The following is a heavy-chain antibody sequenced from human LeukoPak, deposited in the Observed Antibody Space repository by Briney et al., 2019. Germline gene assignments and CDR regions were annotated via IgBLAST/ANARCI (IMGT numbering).Heavy chain of an antibody. Sequence: PGGALRLSCAASGFTFDDYAMHSVCHAPGKGLEWVSLISGDGGSTYYADSVKGRFTISRDNSKNSLYLQMNSLRTEDTALYYCAKDYGDYVYYFDYWGQGTLVTVSS. CDR3: AKDYGDYVYYFDY. CDR2: ISGDGGST. D-gene: IGHD4-17*01. V-gene: IGHV3-43*02. CDR1: GFTFDDYA. J-gene: IGHJ4*02.